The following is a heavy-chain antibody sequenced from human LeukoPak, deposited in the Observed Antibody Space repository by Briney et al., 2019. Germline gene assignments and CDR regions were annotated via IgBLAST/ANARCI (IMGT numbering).Heavy chain of an antibody. D-gene: IGHD6-13*01. Sequence: ASVKVSCKASGYTFTGYYMHWVRQAPGQGLEWMGWINPNSGGTNYAQKFQGWVTMTRDTSISTAYMELSRLRSDDTAVYYCARGGVEAAAGEWAYYGMDVWGQGTTVTVSS. CDR3: ARGGVEAAAGEWAYYGMDV. CDR2: INPNSGGT. CDR1: GYTFTGYY. V-gene: IGHV1-2*04. J-gene: IGHJ6*02.